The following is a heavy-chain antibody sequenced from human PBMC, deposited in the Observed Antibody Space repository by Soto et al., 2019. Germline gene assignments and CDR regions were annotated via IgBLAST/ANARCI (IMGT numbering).Heavy chain of an antibody. CDR1: GGTFSSYA. Sequence: ASVKVSCKASGGTFSSYAISWVRQAPGQGLEWMGGIIPIFGTANYAQKFQGRVTITADESTSTAYMELSSLRSEDTAVYYCARVVDIVVVPAAIPYYYYMDVWGKGTTVTVSS. CDR3: ARVVDIVVVPAAIPYYYYMDV. CDR2: IIPIFGTA. V-gene: IGHV1-69*13. J-gene: IGHJ6*03. D-gene: IGHD2-2*02.